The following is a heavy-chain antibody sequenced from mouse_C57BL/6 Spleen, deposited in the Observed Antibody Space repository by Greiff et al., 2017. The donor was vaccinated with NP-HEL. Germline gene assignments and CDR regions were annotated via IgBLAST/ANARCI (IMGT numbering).Heavy chain of an antibody. D-gene: IGHD3-2*02. CDR1: GYTFTSYW. CDR3: ARSGDSSGYVDY. CDR2: IDPSDSYI. Sequence: QVQLQQPGAELVMPGASVKLSCKASGYTFTSYWMHWVKQRPGQGLEWIGAIDPSDSYINYNQKFKGKSTLTVDKSSSTAYMQLSSLTSEDSAVYYCARSGDSSGYVDYWGQGTTLTVSS. J-gene: IGHJ2*01. V-gene: IGHV1-69*01.